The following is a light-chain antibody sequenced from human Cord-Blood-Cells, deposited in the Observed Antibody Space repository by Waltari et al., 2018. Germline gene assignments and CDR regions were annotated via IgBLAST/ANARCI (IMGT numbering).Light chain of an antibody. V-gene: IGKV4-1*01. CDR1: QSVLYSSNNKNY. CDR3: QQYYSTPPT. CDR2: WAS. J-gene: IGKJ4*01. Sequence: DIVMTQSPDSLAVSLGERATINCKSSQSVLYSSNNKNYLAWYQQKPGTPPKLLIYWASTRESGVPDRFSGSGSGTDFTLTISSLQAEDVAVYYCQQYYSTPPTFGGGTKVEIK.